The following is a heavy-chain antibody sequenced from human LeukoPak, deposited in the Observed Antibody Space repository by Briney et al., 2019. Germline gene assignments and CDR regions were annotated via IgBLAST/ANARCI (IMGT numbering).Heavy chain of an antibody. CDR2: IYYSGST. CDR1: GGSISSYY. V-gene: IGHV4-59*01. CDR3: ARDLYGDYPSYYYYGMDV. D-gene: IGHD4-17*01. J-gene: IGHJ6*02. Sequence: SETLSLTCTVSGGSISSYYWSWIRQPPGKGLEWIGYIYYSGSTNYNPSLKSRVTLSVDTSKNQFSLKLSSVTAADTAVYYCARDLYGDYPSYYYYGMDVWGQGTTVTVSS.